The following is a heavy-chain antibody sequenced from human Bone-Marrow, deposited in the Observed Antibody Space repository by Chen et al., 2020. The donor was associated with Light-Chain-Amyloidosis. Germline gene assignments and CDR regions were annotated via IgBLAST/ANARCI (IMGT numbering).Heavy chain of an antibody. D-gene: IGHD3-22*01. CDR1: GGSISSSSYY. J-gene: IGHJ4*02. CDR2: IYYSGST. CDR3: ARHSHYYDRKGFDY. V-gene: IGHV4-39*01. Sequence: QLQLQESGPGLVKPSETLSLTCTVSGGSISSSSYYWGWIRQPPGKGLEWIGSIYYSGSTYYNPSLKSRVTISVDTSKNQFSLKLSSMTAADTAVYYCARHSHYYDRKGFDYWGQGTLVTVSS.